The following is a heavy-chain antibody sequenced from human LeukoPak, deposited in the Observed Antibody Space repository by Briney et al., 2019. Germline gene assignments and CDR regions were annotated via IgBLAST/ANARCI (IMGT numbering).Heavy chain of an antibody. CDR1: GYTFTGYY. J-gene: IGHJ4*02. V-gene: IGHV1-2*02. CDR2: INPNTGDT. D-gene: IGHD2-15*01. CDR3: ARDERCSGTSCYSSFDY. Sequence: ASVKVSCKASGYTFTGYYMHWARQAPGQGLEWMGWINPNTGDTNYAQKFHGRVTMTRDTSISTAYMELSRLRSDDTAVYYCARDERCSGTSCYSSFDYWGQGTLVTVSS.